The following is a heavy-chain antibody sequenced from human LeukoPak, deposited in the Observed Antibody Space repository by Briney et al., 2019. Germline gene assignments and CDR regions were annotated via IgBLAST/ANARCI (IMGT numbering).Heavy chain of an antibody. CDR1: GFTFSSYA. V-gene: IGHV3-23*01. J-gene: IGHJ4*02. Sequence: AGGSLRLSCAASGFTFSSYAMSWVRQAPGKGLEWVSAISGSGGSTYYADSVKGRFTISRDNSKNTLYLQMNSLRAEDTAVYYCAKWKHGYSYGYYFDYWGQGTLVTVSS. CDR2: ISGSGGST. CDR3: AKWKHGYSYGYYFDY. D-gene: IGHD5-18*01.